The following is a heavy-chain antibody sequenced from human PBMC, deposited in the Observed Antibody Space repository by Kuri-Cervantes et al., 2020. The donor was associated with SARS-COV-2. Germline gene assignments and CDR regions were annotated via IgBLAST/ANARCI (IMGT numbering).Heavy chain of an antibody. CDR3: ASWGRDMTTVTWVDY. V-gene: IGHV1-2*06. CDR2: INPNSGGT. D-gene: IGHD4-17*01. CDR1: GYTFTGYY. Sequence: ASVKVSCKASGYTFTGYYMHWVRQAPGQGLEWMGRINPNSGGTNYAQKFQGRVTMTRDTSISTAYMELSRLRSDDTAVYYCASWGRDMTTVTWVDYWGQGTLVTVSS. J-gene: IGHJ4*02.